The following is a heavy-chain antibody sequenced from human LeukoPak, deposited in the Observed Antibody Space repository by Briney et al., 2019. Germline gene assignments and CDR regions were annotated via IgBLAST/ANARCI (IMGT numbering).Heavy chain of an antibody. CDR1: GGSFSGYY. CDR2: INHSGST. D-gene: IGHD3-3*01. Sequence: SETLSLTCAVYGGSFSGYYWSWIRQPPGKGLEWIGEINHSGSTNYNPSLKSRVTISVDTSKNQFSLKLSSVTAADTAVYYCARLYDFWSGYYYYYGMDVWGQGPRSPSP. CDR3: ARLYDFWSGYYYYYGMDV. V-gene: IGHV4-34*01. J-gene: IGHJ6*02.